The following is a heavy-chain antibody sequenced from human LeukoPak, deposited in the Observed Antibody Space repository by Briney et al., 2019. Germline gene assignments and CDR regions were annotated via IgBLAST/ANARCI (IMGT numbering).Heavy chain of an antibody. Sequence: KTSGTLSLTCAVYGGSFSGYYWSWIRQPPGKGLEWIGEINHSGSTNYNPSLKSRVTISVDTSENQFSLQLSSVTAADTAVYYCARGRCTNGVCWRNYYYYPHMDVWGNGTTVTVSS. CDR1: GGSFSGYY. J-gene: IGHJ6*03. CDR3: ARGRCTNGVCWRNYYYYPHMDV. CDR2: INHSGST. V-gene: IGHV4-34*01. D-gene: IGHD2-8*01.